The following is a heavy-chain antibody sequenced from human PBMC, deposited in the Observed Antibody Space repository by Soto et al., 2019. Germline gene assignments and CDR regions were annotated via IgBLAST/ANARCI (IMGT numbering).Heavy chain of an antibody. D-gene: IGHD3-3*01. CDR3: ARDRSYYDFWSGYGGWFDP. CDR2: INSDGSST. V-gene: IGHV3-74*01. Sequence: VQLVESGGGLVQPGGSLRLSCAASGFTFSSYWMHWVRQAPGKGLVWVSRINSDGSSTSYADSVKGRFTISRDNAKNTLYLQRNSLRAEDTAVYYCARDRSYYDFWSGYGGWFDPWGQGTLVTVSS. J-gene: IGHJ5*02. CDR1: GFTFSSYW.